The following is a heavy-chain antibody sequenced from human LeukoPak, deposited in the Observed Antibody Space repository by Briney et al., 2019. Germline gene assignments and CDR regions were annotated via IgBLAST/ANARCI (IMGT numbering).Heavy chain of an antibody. CDR2: INHSGST. CDR1: GFIFSPYA. Sequence: GSLRLSCAASGFIFSPYAMSWVRQPPGKGLEWIGEINHSGSTNYNPSLKSRVTISVDTSKNQFSLKLSSVTAADTAVYYCASLRTAAGRDYWGQGTLVTVSS. CDR3: ASLRTAAGRDY. V-gene: IGHV4-34*01. J-gene: IGHJ4*02. D-gene: IGHD6-13*01.